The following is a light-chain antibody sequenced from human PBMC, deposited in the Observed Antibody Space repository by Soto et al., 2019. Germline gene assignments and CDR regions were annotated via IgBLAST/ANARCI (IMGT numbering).Light chain of an antibody. CDR3: QQSYSSPPT. J-gene: IGKJ1*01. Sequence: DIPMTQSPPALSASVGDRVTITCRASQNIDRYLNWYQQKPGKAPELLIHDASSLQSGVPSRFSGSGSGTDFTLTISSLQPEDFAVYYCQQSYSSPPTFGQGTKVEIK. CDR1: QNIDRY. V-gene: IGKV1-39*01. CDR2: DAS.